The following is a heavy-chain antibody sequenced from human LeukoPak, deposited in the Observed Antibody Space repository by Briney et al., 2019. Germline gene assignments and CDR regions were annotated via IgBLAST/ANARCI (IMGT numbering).Heavy chain of an antibody. J-gene: IGHJ5*02. CDR1: GYTFTGYY. CDR2: VNPNSGGT. Sequence: GASVKVSCKASGYTFTGYYIHWIRQAPGEGLEWMGWVNPNSGGTNYAQKFQGRVTMTRDTSIRTAYVELSRLRSDDTAVYYCARALVRLPFWFDPWGQGTLVTVSS. V-gene: IGHV1-2*02. CDR3: ARALVRLPFWFDP. D-gene: IGHD5/OR15-5a*01.